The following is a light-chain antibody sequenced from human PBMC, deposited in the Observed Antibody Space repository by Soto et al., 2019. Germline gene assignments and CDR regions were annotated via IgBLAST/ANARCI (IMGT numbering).Light chain of an antibody. Sequence: IVLTQSPATLSLSPAKVATLSCRASQNISNYLIWYQQKPGQAPRLLMYGISRRATGIPDRFSGSGSGTDFTLTISSLQSEDFAVYYCQQYNNWPRTFGQGTKVDIK. CDR2: GIS. V-gene: IGKV3D-15*01. CDR3: QQYNNWPRT. CDR1: QNISNY. J-gene: IGKJ1*01.